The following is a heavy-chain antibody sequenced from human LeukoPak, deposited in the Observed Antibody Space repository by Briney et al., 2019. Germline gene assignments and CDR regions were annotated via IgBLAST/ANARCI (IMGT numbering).Heavy chain of an antibody. J-gene: IGHJ4*02. V-gene: IGHV3-23*01. Sequence: GGSLRLSCAASGFTFSTYSMTWVRQGPGKGLEWVSSNLSSDSTFYADSVKGRFTISTDNSKNTLYLQMSSLRTEDTAIYYRAKDVVPDSGWDLDYWGQGTLVTVSS. CDR2: NLSSDST. D-gene: IGHD6-19*01. CDR1: GFTFSTYS. CDR3: AKDVVPDSGWDLDY.